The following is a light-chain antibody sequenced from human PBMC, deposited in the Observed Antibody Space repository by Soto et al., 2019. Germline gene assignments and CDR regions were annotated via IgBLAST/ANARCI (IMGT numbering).Light chain of an antibody. V-gene: IGKV3-20*01. J-gene: IGKJ5*01. CDR1: QSISSSF. Sequence: EIVFTQSPGILSLSPGERASLSCGASQSISSSFLACYQQKPGQAPRLLIYGASSRATGIPDRFSGTGSETDFTLTISRLEPEDFAVYYCQQYDNSPITFGQRTRLEIK. CDR2: GAS. CDR3: QQYDNSPIT.